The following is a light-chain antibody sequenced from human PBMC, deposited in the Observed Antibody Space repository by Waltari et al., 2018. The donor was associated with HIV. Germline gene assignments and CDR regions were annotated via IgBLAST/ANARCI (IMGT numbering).Light chain of an antibody. CDR2: GAS. CDR1: QRVSSSY. V-gene: IGKV3-20*01. J-gene: IGKJ3*01. CDR3: QQYGSSPLFP. Sequence: EIVLTQSPGTLSLSPGERATLSCRASQRVSSSYLAWYQQKPGTAPRLLLYGASSRATAIPDRFSGSGSGTDFTLTISRLEPEDVAGYDCQQYGSSPLFPFGPGTKVDI.